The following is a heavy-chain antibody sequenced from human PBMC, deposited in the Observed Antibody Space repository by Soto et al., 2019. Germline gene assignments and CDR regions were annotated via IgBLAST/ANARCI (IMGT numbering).Heavy chain of an antibody. CDR2: IYYSGST. J-gene: IGHJ4*02. D-gene: IGHD2-2*01. CDR1: GRSISSYY. CDR3: VSTCGSSTSCPQAWDY. Sequence: PSETLSLTCTVSGRSISSYYWSWIRQPPGKGLEWIGYIYYSGSTNYNPSLKSRVTISVDTPKNQFSLKLSFVTAAVTAVYYCVSTCGSSTSCPQAWDYWGQGTLVTVSS. V-gene: IGHV4-59*08.